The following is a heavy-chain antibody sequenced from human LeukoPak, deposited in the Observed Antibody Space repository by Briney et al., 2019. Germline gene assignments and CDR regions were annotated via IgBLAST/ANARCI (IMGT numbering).Heavy chain of an antibody. V-gene: IGHV4-38-2*02. CDR1: GYSISSGYY. CDR2: INHSGST. J-gene: IGHJ6*03. Sequence: PSETLSLTCTVSGYSISSGYYWGWIRQPPGKGLEWIGEINHSGSTNYNPSLKSRVTISVDTSKNQFSLKLSSVTAADTAVYYCAREPSFIAAAGTSWVKTYYYYYMDVWGKGTTVTISS. D-gene: IGHD6-13*01. CDR3: AREPSFIAAAGTSWVKTYYYYYMDV.